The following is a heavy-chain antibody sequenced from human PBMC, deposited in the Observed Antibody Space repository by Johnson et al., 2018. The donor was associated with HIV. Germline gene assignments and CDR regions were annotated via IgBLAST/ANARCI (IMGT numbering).Heavy chain of an antibody. CDR2: IYSGGST. D-gene: IGHD3-3*01. J-gene: IGHJ3*02. CDR1: GFTVSSNY. Sequence: VQLVESGGGLVQPGGSLRLSCAASGFTVSSNYMSWVRQAPGKGLEWVSIIYSGGSTYYADSVMGRFTISRDNSKNTLDLQMNSLVAEDTAVYYCASGSYSFWSGDREAFDIWGQGTLVTVSS. CDR3: ASGSYSFWSGDREAFDI. V-gene: IGHV3-66*02.